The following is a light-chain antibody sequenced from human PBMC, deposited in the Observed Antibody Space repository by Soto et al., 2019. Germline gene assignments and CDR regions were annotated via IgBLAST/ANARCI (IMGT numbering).Light chain of an antibody. Sequence: DIPVTQSPYTLPASVGDTVTITCRASQNISSWLAWYQQKSGKAPKLLIYKASSLESGVPSRFSGSESGTVFTLTISSLQPDDFATYYCQQYSSYLWSFGQGTKVDIK. CDR1: QNISSW. CDR3: QQYSSYLWS. CDR2: KAS. J-gene: IGKJ1*01. V-gene: IGKV1-5*03.